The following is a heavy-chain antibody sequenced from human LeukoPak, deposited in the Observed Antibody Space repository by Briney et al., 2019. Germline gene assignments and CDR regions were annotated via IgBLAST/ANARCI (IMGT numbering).Heavy chain of an antibody. J-gene: IGHJ3*02. V-gene: IGHV4-4*07. CDR3: ARGGRRWLLRCDAFDI. CDR1: GGSISSYY. Sequence: SETLSLTCTVSGGSISSYYWSWIRQPAGKGLEWIGRIYTSGSTNYNPSLKSRVTMSVDTSKDQFSLKLSSVTAADTAVYYCARGGRRWLLRCDAFDIWGQGAMVTVPS. CDR2: IYTSGST. D-gene: IGHD3-22*01.